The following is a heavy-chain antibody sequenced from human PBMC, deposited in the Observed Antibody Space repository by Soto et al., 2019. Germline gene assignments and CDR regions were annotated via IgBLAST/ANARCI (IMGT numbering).Heavy chain of an antibody. CDR1: GLTFNIFA. D-gene: IGHD3-9*01. CDR3: ASDPLAVTGSFVHY. CDR2: ISYDGREI. Sequence: PGGSLRLSCVASGLTFNIFAFHWVRQAPGKGLEWLSVISYDGREIHYSESVKGRFTISRDSSTNTVYLEMNSLRYEDTAVYYCASDPLAVTGSFVHYWGQGTLVTVSS. J-gene: IGHJ4*02. V-gene: IGHV3-30-3*01.